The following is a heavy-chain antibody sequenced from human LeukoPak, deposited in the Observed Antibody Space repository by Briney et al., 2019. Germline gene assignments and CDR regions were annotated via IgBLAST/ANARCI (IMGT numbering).Heavy chain of an antibody. CDR2: IYSNGAT. CDR3: ARLYSSSWYRSIYFDY. J-gene: IGHJ4*02. V-gene: IGHV3-66*01. D-gene: IGHD6-13*01. Sequence: PGGSLRLSCAASGFIVTGDHMIWVRQAPGKGLEWVSIIYSNGATYYADSVKGRFTISRDNSKNTLYLQMNSLRAEDTAVYYCARLYSSSWYRSIYFDYWGQGTLVTVSS. CDR1: GFIVTGDH.